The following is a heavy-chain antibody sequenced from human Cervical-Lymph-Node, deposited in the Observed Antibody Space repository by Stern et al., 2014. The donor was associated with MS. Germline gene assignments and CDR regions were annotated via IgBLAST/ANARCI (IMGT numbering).Heavy chain of an antibody. CDR2: ISYDGSNT. CDR1: GFTFNNYG. J-gene: IGHJ4*02. V-gene: IGHV3-30*18. CDR3: AKSGCRRTSQRCYFDY. Sequence: VQLVESGGGVVQPGRSLRLSCAASGFTFNNYGMHWVRQAPGKGLEWVAVISYDGSNTYYADSVKGRFTISRDNSKNTLYVQMNSLRAEDTAIYYCAKSGCRRTSQRCYFDYWGQGTLVTVSS. D-gene: IGHD2-2*01.